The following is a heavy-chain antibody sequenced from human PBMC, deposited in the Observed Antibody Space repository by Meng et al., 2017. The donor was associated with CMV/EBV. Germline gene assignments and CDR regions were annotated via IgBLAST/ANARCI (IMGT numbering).Heavy chain of an antibody. CDR1: GYSFTSYW. V-gene: IGHV5-51*01. D-gene: IGHD5-24*01. Sequence: GESLKISCKGSGYSFTSYWIGWVRQMPGKGLEWMGIIYPGDSDTRYSPSFQGQVTISADKSTSTAYLQWSSLKASDTAMYYCATAPIEMATNGGFFDYWGQGTLVTVSS. CDR2: IYPGDSDT. J-gene: IGHJ4*02. CDR3: ATAPIEMATNGGFFDY.